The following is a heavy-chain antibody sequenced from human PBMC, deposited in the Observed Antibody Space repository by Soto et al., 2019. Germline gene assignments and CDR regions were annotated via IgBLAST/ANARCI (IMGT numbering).Heavy chain of an antibody. V-gene: IGHV1-2*04. CDR2: INPNSGGT. CDR1: GYTFTGYY. J-gene: IGHJ5*02. Sequence: ASVKASCKASGYTFTGYYMHWVRQAPGQGLEWMGWINPNSGGTNYAQKFQGWVTMTRDTSISTAYMELSRLRSDDTAVYYCARARKVGCSGGSCYWRFDWFDPWGQGTLVTVSS. D-gene: IGHD2-15*01. CDR3: ARARKVGCSGGSCYWRFDWFDP.